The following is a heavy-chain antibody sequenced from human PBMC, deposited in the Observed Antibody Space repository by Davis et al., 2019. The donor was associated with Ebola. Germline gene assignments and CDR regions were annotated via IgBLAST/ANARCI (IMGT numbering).Heavy chain of an antibody. V-gene: IGHV1-18*01. CDR3: ARDRAYCTHGACFTRYHDYGLDV. CDR2: LRAYNGHT. D-gene: IGHD2-8*01. J-gene: IGHJ6*04. CDR1: GYTFTSYG. Sequence: ASVKVSCKASGYTFTSYGISWARHSPGQGPEWMGWLRAYNGHTSYAQNLQGRLTMTTATSTATAYMELRGLTSDDTAVYYCARDRAYCTHGACFTRYHDYGLDVWGKGTTVTVSS.